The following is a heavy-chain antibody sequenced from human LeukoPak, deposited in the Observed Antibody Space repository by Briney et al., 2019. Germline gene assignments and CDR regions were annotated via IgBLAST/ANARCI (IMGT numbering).Heavy chain of an antibody. Sequence: GGSLRLSCAASGFTFSSYSMNWVRQAPGKGLEWVSSISSSSSYIYYADSVKGRFTISRDNAKNSLYLQMNSLRAEDTAVYYCARGTDCGGDCAGIWGQGTMVTVSS. V-gene: IGHV3-21*01. CDR2: ISSSSSYI. CDR1: GFTFSSYS. D-gene: IGHD2-21*01. CDR3: ARGTDCGGDCAGI. J-gene: IGHJ3*02.